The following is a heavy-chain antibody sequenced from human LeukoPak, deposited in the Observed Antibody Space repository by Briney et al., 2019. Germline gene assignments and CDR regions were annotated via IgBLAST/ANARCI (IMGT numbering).Heavy chain of an antibody. CDR2: INTDGSST. Sequence: GGSLRLSCAASGFTFSSHWMHWVRQAPGKGLVRVSRINTDGSSTLYAESVKGRFTISRDNAKSTLYLQMNSLRAEDTAVYYCARGGSPPEALGDTFDIWGQGTMVTVSS. CDR1: GFTFSSHW. J-gene: IGHJ3*02. V-gene: IGHV3-74*01. D-gene: IGHD1-26*01. CDR3: ARGGSPPEALGDTFDI.